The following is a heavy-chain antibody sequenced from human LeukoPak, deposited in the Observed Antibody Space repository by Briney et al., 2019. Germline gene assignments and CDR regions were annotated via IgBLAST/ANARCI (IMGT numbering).Heavy chain of an antibody. Sequence: ASVKVSCKASGYTFTSYAMNWVRQAPGQGLEWMGWTNTNTGNPTYAQGFTGRFVFSLDTSVSTAYLQISSLKAEDTAVYYCARDALLWFGEYPFDYWGQGTLVTVSS. CDR2: TNTNTGNP. V-gene: IGHV7-4-1*02. D-gene: IGHD3-10*01. CDR3: ARDALLWFGEYPFDY. CDR1: GYTFTSYA. J-gene: IGHJ4*02.